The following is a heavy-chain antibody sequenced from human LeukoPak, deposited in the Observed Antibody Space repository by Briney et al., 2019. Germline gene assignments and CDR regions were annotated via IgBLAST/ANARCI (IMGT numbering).Heavy chain of an antibody. CDR2: IIPIFGTA. V-gene: IGHV1-69*05. J-gene: IGHJ4*02. CDR1: GGTFSSYA. CDR3: ASGNGITGTTVDY. D-gene: IGHD1-7*01. Sequence: ASVKVSCKASGGTFSSYAISWVRQAPGQGLEWMGGIIPIFGTANYAQKFQGRVTITTDESTSTAYMELSSLRSDDTAVYYCASGNGITGTTVDYWGQGTLVTVSS.